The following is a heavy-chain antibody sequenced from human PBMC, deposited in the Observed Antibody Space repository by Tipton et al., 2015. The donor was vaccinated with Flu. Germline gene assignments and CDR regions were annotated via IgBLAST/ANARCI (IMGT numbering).Heavy chain of an antibody. CDR2: IWYDGSNK. V-gene: IGHV3-33*01. J-gene: IGHJ6*02. CDR3: ARSRDILVGTTRYYYGMDV. D-gene: IGHD1-26*01. CDR1: GFTFRSYG. Sequence: SLRLSCAASGFTFRSYGMHWVRQAPGKGLEWVAVIWYDGSNKYYIDSVKGRFSISRDNSKNTLYLQMNSLSAEDTAVYYCARSRDILVGTTRYYYGMDVWGQGTAVTVSS.